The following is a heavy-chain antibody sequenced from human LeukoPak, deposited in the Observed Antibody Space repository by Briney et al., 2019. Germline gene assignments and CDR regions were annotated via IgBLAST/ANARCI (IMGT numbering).Heavy chain of an antibody. V-gene: IGHV4-30-2*01. CDR2: IYHSGST. CDR3: ARGPSSYYFDY. J-gene: IGHJ4*02. CDR1: GGSISSGGYS. Sequence: SETLSLTCAVSGGSISSGGYSWSWIRQPPGKGLEWIGYIYHSGSTYYNPSLESRVTISVDTSKNQFSLKLSSVTAADTAVYYCARGPSSYYFDYWGQGTLVTVSS.